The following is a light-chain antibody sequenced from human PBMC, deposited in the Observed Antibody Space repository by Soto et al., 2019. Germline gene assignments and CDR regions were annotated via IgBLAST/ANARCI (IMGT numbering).Light chain of an antibody. CDR1: SSDVGAYNY. Sequence: QSALTQPRSVSGSPGQSVTISCTGTSSDVGAYNYVSWYQQRPGKAPKLMIYDVSKRPSGVPDRFSGSKSGNTASLTISGLQAEDEADYFCCSYAGSYTWVFGGGTKLTVL. CDR3: CSYAGSYTWV. CDR2: DVS. V-gene: IGLV2-11*01. J-gene: IGLJ3*02.